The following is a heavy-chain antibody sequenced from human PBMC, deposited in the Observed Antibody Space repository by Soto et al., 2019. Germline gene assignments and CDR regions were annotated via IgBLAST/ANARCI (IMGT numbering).Heavy chain of an antibody. Sequence: EVQLLEAGGNLIQPGGSLRLSCAASGFSFSNYAMSWVRQAPGQGLEWLSAISGPGSTIYYADSVKGRFTISRDNSKNTLYLQMTSLTGEDTAVYYCAIMLTMVQGVTGLRDFDFWGQGTLVTVSS. J-gene: IGHJ4*02. V-gene: IGHV3-23*01. CDR2: ISGPGSTI. CDR3: AIMLTMVQGVTGLRDFDF. CDR1: GFSFSNYA. D-gene: IGHD3-10*01.